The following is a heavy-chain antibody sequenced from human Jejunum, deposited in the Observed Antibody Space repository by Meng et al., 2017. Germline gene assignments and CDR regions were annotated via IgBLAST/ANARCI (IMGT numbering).Heavy chain of an antibody. J-gene: IGHJ4*02. Sequence: GSLRLSCTVSDGSITNLYDYWCWIRQPPGTGLEWIGNIYYSVRTHYNPSLKSRVTIGIDTSKNEFSLRLSSVTAADTAVYYCARLFSWQCSGGLCDKGTGLDYFDYWGQGVLVTVSS. V-gene: IGHV4-39*07. CDR2: IYYSVRT. D-gene: IGHD2-15*01. CDR3: ARLFSWQCSGGLCDKGTGLDYFDY. CDR1: DGSITNLYDY.